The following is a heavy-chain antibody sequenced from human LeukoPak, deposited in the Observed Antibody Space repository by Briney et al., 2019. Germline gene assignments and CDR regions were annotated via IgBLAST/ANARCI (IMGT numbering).Heavy chain of an antibody. V-gene: IGHV3-30*02. CDR3: ARVYLRWFDP. J-gene: IGHJ5*02. CDR1: GFTFSNYG. D-gene: IGHD2/OR15-2a*01. CDR2: IRYDGSDK. Sequence: PGGSLRLSCAASGFTFSNYGMHWVRQAPGKGLEWVAFIRYDGSDKYYADSVRGRLTISRDNSKNTLFLQMNSLRAEDTAVYYCARVYLRWFDPWGQGTLVTVSS.